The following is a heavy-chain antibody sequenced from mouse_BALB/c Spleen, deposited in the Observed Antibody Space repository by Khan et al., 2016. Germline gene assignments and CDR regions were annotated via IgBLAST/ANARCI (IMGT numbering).Heavy chain of an antibody. CDR2: IHPGSGGT. V-gene: IGHV1-15*01. Sequence: QVQLKQSAAQPVRPGASVKLSCKALGYTCTDYEMHWVKQTLVHGLEWIGGIHPGSGGTAYNQKFKDKATLTDDKSSSTAYMQLSSLTSAASAVYYCTNRYEAWFTYWGQGTLVAVSA. CDR3: TNRYEAWFTY. D-gene: IGHD2-14*01. CDR1: GYTCTDYE. J-gene: IGHJ3*01.